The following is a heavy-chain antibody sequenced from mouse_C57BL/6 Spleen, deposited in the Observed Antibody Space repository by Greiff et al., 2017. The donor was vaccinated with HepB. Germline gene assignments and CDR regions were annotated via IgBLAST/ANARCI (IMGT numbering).Heavy chain of an antibody. CDR3: ARRYWDYAMDY. Sequence: VQLQQPGAELVKPGASVKLSCKASGYTFTSYWMQWVKQRPGQGLEWIGEIDPSDSDTNYNQKFKGKATLTVDTSSSTAYMQLSSLTSEDSAVYYCARRYWDYAMDYWGQGTSVTVSS. CDR1: GYTFTSYW. J-gene: IGHJ4*01. V-gene: IGHV1-50*01. CDR2: IDPSDSDT. D-gene: IGHD4-1*01.